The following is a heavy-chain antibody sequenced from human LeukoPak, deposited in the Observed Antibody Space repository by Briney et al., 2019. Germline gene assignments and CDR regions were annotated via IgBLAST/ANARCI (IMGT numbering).Heavy chain of an antibody. V-gene: IGHV3-21*01. CDR3: AREFQAPYYFDY. J-gene: IGHJ4*02. Sequence: GGSLRLSCAASGFSFSSYSMNWVRQAPGKGLEWVSSISSSSSYIYCADSVKGRFTISRDNAKNSLYLQMNSLRAEDTAVYYCAREFQAPYYFDYWGQGTLVTVSS. CDR1: GFSFSSYS. CDR2: ISSSSSYI.